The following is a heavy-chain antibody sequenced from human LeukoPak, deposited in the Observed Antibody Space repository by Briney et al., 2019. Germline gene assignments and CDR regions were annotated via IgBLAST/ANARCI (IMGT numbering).Heavy chain of an antibody. CDR1: GFTFSSSP. CDR2: ISANGGST. CDR3: ARGTSGLLDY. J-gene: IGHJ4*02. V-gene: IGHV3-64*01. Sequence: GGSLRLSCAASGFTFSSSPMYWVRQAPGKGLEYVPGISANGGSTDYGNSVKGRFTISRDSSKNTLYLQMGSLRGEDMAVYYCARGTSGLLDYWGQGTLVTVSS. D-gene: IGHD1-7*01.